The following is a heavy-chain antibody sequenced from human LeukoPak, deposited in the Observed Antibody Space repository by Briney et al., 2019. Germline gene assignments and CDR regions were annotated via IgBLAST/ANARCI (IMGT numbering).Heavy chain of an antibody. Sequence: GGSLRLSCAASGFTFSSYSMNWVRQAPGKGLEWVSYISSSSSTIYYADSVKGRFTISRDNSKNTLYLQMNSLRAEDTAVYYCAKEGGGRYCSGGSCYRYYFDYWGQGTLVTVSS. D-gene: IGHD2-15*01. CDR2: ISSSSSTI. CDR3: AKEGGGRYCSGGSCYRYYFDY. V-gene: IGHV3-48*01. CDR1: GFTFSSYS. J-gene: IGHJ4*02.